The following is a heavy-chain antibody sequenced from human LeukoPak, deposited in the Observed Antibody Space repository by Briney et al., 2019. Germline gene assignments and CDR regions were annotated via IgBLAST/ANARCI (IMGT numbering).Heavy chain of an antibody. Sequence: SETLSLTCAVYGGSFSSYYWSWIRQPAGKGLEWIGRIYTSGSTNYNPSLKSRVTMSVDTSKNQFSLKLSSVTAADTAVYYCARGSEYCSGGSCFDWGQGTLVTVSS. CDR2: IYTSGST. V-gene: IGHV4-59*10. J-gene: IGHJ4*02. D-gene: IGHD2-15*01. CDR1: GGSFSSYY. CDR3: ARGSEYCSGGSCFD.